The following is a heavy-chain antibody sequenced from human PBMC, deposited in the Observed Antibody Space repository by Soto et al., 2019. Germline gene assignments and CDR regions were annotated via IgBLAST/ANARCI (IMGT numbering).Heavy chain of an antibody. J-gene: IGHJ6*02. D-gene: IGHD3-3*01. CDR3: ARHIPYYDFWSGYYTGGGYYYGMDV. Sequence: PSETLSLTCTVSGGSISSSSYYWGWIRQPPGKGLEWIGSICYSGSTYYNPSLKSRVTVSVDTSKNQFSLKLSSVTAAETAVYYCARHIPYYDFWSGYYTGGGYYYGMDVWGQGTTVTVSS. CDR2: ICYSGST. CDR1: GGSISSSSYY. V-gene: IGHV4-39*01.